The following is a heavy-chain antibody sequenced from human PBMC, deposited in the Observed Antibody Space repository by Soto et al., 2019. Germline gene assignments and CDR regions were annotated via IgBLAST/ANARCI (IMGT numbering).Heavy chain of an antibody. D-gene: IGHD3-3*01. Sequence: GGSLRLSCAASGFTFGGSAMHWVRQASGKGLEWVGHIRSKTNSYATAYAESVKGRFTISRDDSMNTAYLQMNSLRAEDTAVYYCARDYRITIFGVVIWGPMDVWGQGTTVTVSS. CDR1: GFTFGGSA. J-gene: IGHJ6*02. CDR3: ARDYRITIFGVVIWGPMDV. V-gene: IGHV3-73*01. CDR2: IRSKTNSYAT.